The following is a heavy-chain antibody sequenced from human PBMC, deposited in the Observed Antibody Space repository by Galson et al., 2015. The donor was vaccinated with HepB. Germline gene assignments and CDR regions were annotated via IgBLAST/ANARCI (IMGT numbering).Heavy chain of an antibody. CDR2: TYYNGDT. CDR1: GASIGLYP. D-gene: IGHD5-12*01. Sequence: ETLSLTCSVSGASIGLYPCTWIRQSPGKGLEYIGSTYYNGDTNYRPSLKSRVTISIDTSKNQFYLTLTSVTAADTAVYYCVRDGLSGYEHNWFDTWGQGILVTVSS. V-gene: IGHV4-59*12. J-gene: IGHJ5*02. CDR3: VRDGLSGYEHNWFDT.